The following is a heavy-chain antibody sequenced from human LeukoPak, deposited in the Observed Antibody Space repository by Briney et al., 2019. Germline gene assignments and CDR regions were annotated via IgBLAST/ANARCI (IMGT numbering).Heavy chain of an antibody. Sequence: GGSLGLSCAASGFTFSYYSMNWVSQAPGKWLEWISYSNTDGTISYADSVKGRFTISRDNAENSLYLQMNSLRDEDTAVYFCVRDRDYAFDFWGRGTMVTASS. CDR2: SNTDGTI. CDR3: VRDRDYAFDF. V-gene: IGHV3-48*02. J-gene: IGHJ3*01. CDR1: GFTFSYYS.